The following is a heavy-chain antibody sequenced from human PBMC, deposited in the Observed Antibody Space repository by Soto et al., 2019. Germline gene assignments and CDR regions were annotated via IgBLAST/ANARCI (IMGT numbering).Heavy chain of an antibody. CDR1: GFTFSSYG. J-gene: IGHJ6*03. D-gene: IGHD2-2*01. CDR2: ISYDGSNK. Sequence: QVQLVESGGGVVQPGRSLRLSCAASGFTFSSYGMHWVRQAPGKALEWVAVISYDGSNKYSADSVKGRLTISRDNSKHTLYLQMNSLRAEDTAVYYCAKELYCSSTSCLYYYYYYYMDVWGKGTTVTVSS. CDR3: AKELYCSSTSCLYYYYYYYMDV. V-gene: IGHV3-30*18.